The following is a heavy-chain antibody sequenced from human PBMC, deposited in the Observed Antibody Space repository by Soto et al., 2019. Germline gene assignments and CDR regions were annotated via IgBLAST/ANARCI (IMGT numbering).Heavy chain of an antibody. CDR2: ISGSGGST. CDR3: AIGPSEWVTIFGVVSIAYYMDV. V-gene: IGHV3-23*01. J-gene: IGHJ6*03. Sequence: GGSLRLSCAASGFTFSSYAMSWVRQAPGKGLEWVSAISGSGGSTYYADSVKGRFTISRDNSKNTLYLQMNSLRTEDTAVYYCAIGPSEWVTIFGVVSIAYYMDVWGKGTTVTVSS. D-gene: IGHD3-3*01. CDR1: GFTFSSYA.